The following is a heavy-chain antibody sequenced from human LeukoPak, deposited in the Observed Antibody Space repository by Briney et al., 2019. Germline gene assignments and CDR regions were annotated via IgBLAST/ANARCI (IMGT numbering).Heavy chain of an antibody. CDR2: ISSSSSYI. CDR3: ARVQRGGSYYFDY. V-gene: IGHV3-21*01. J-gene: IGHJ4*02. D-gene: IGHD1-26*01. CDR1: GFPFTVYP. Sequence: TGGSLRLSCAASGFPFTVYPTHWVRQAPGKGLEWVSSISSSSSYIYYADSVKGRFTISRDNAKNSLYLQMNSLRAEDTAVYYCARVQRGGSYYFDYWGQGTLVTVSS.